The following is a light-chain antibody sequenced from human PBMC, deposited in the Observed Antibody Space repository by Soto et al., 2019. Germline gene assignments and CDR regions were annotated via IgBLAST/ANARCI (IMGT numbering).Light chain of an antibody. V-gene: IGKV3-20*01. CDR2: GAS. Sequence: EIVLTQSPGTLSLSPGERATLSCRASQSIRSSYVAWYQQKCGQAPRLLIYGASNRATGIPDRFSGSGSGTDFTLTISRLEPEDSAVYYCQQYGSSGTFGQGTKVDIK. CDR1: QSIRSSY. J-gene: IGKJ1*01. CDR3: QQYGSSGT.